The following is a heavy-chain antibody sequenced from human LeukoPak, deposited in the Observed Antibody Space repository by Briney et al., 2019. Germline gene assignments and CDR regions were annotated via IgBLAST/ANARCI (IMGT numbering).Heavy chain of an antibody. Sequence: GGSLRLFCAASGVMFPSYWMTWVRQAPGKGLEWVANIKQDGSEKYYVDSVKGRFTISRDNAKKSVYLQTNSLRAEDTAVYYCARRHHFGFLDSWGQGTLVTVSS. V-gene: IGHV3-7*02. CDR2: IKQDGSEK. D-gene: IGHD3-10*01. CDR1: GVMFPSYW. CDR3: ARRHHFGFLDS. J-gene: IGHJ4*02.